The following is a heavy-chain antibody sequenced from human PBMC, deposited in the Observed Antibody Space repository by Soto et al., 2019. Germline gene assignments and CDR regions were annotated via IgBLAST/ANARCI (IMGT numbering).Heavy chain of an antibody. CDR1: GFTFSDHY. V-gene: IGHV3-72*01. CDR2: SRNKANSYTT. CDR3: IRPMTGTTRGFDY. Sequence: EVQLVESGGGLVQPGGSLRLSCAVSGFTFSDHYMDWVRQAPGKGLAWVGRSRNKANSYTTEYAASVKGRFTISRDDSENSLYLQMDSLKTEDTAVYFCIRPMTGTTRGFDYWGQGTLVTVSS. J-gene: IGHJ4*02. D-gene: IGHD1-1*01.